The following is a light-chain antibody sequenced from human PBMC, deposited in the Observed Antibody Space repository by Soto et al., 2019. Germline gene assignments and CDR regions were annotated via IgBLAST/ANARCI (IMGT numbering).Light chain of an antibody. CDR1: SSDVGGYNY. CDR3: SSYTSSSTRR. Sequence: QYALTQPASVSGSPGQSITISCTGNSSDVGGYNYVSWYQQHPGKAPKLMIYEVSNRPSGVSNRFSGSKSGNTAYLTISGLQDEDEADYYCSSYTSSSTRRVGTGTKLTVL. V-gene: IGLV2-14*01. J-gene: IGLJ1*01. CDR2: EVS.